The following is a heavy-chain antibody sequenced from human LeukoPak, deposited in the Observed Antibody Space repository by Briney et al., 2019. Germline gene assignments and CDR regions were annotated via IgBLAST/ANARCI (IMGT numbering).Heavy chain of an antibody. V-gene: IGHV4-34*01. Sequence: SETLSLTCAVYGGSFSGYYWSWIRQPPGKGLEWIGEINHSGSTNYNPSLKSRVTISVDTSKKQFFLKLTSVTATDTAVYYCARQISPYGMDVWGQGTTVIVSS. D-gene: IGHD2/OR15-2a*01. CDR2: INHSGST. J-gene: IGHJ6*02. CDR1: GGSFSGYY. CDR3: ARQISPYGMDV.